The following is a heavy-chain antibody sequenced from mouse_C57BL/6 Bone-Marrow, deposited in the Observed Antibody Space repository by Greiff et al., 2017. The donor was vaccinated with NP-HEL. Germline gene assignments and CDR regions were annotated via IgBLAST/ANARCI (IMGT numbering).Heavy chain of an antibody. V-gene: IGHV1-42*01. CDR2: INPSTGGT. J-gene: IGHJ2*01. CDR3: ARKGRGYYDY. CDR1: GYSFTGYY. Sequence: EVQLQQSGPELVKPGASVKISCKASGYSFTGYYMNWVKQSPEKSLEWIGEINPSTGGTTYNQKFKAKATLTVDKSSSTAYMQLKSLTSEDSAVYYCARKGRGYYDYWGQGTTLTVSS.